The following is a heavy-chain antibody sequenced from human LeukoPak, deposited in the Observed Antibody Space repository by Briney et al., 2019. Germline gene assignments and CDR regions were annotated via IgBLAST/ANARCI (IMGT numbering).Heavy chain of an antibody. J-gene: IGHJ6*03. CDR2: IYTSGST. CDR3: ARVTNDRVTSYYYYYYMDV. Sequence: PSETLSLTCTVSGGSISSYYWSWIRQPAGKGLEWIGRIYTSGSTNYNPSLKSRVTMSVDTSKNQFSLKLSSVTAADTAVYYCARVTNDRVTSYYYYYYMDVWGKGTTVTVSS. CDR1: GGSISSYY. D-gene: IGHD3-22*01. V-gene: IGHV4-4*07.